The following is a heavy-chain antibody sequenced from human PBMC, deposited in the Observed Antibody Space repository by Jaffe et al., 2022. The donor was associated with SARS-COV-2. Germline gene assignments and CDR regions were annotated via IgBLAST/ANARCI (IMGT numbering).Heavy chain of an antibody. CDR3: ASATDFWSGYGINY. D-gene: IGHD3-3*01. V-gene: IGHV3-7*03. J-gene: IGHJ4*02. CDR1: GFTFSNYW. Sequence: EVQLVESGGNLVQPGGSLRLSCSASGFTFSNYWMSWVRQAPGKGLEWVANIKQDGGEKYYMDSVKGRFTISRDNAKNSLYLQMNSLRAEDTAVYYCASATDFWSGYGINYWGQGTLVTVSS. CDR2: IKQDGGEK.